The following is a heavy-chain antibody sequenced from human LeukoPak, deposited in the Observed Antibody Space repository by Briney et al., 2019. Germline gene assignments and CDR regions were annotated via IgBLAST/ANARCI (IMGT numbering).Heavy chain of an antibody. CDR1: GFTFTNFH. J-gene: IGHJ2*01. CDR2: INADNGGT. CDR3: ATIMSGYWYFDL. Sequence: ASVKVSCKASGFTFTNFHLHWARQAPGQGFEWMGWINADNGGTNYEQKFQGRVTLTRDTSISTAYMELSRLTSDDTAVYYCATIMSGYWYFDLWGRGTLVTVSS. D-gene: IGHD3-16*01. V-gene: IGHV1-2*02.